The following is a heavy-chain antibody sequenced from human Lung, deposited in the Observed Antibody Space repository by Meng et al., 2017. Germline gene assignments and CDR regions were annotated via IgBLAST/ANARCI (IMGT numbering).Heavy chain of an antibody. CDR2: INHSGST. V-gene: IGHV4-34*01. CDR3: ARGPTTMAHDFDY. D-gene: IGHD4-11*01. Sequence: QGQLKQGGEGLLKPSETLSLPCVVSGGSFSDYYWSWIRQPPGKGLEWIGEINHSGSTNYNPSLESRATISVDTSQNNLSLKLSSVTAADSAVYYCARGPTTMAHDFDYWGQGTLVTVSS. J-gene: IGHJ4*02. CDR1: GGSFSDYY.